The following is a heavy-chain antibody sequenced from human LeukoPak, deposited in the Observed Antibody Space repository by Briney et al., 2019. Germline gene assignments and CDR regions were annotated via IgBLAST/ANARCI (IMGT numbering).Heavy chain of an antibody. Sequence: GVKLRLSCAASGFTFSAYYMSWIPQAPGKGLEWVSYISSSGRTIYYTDSVKGRFTISRDNAKNSLYLQMNSLRAEDTAVYYCARDGGYCSGGSCYAHYYYYGMDVWGQGTTVTVSS. J-gene: IGHJ6*02. D-gene: IGHD2-15*01. CDR1: GFTFSAYY. CDR3: ARDGGYCSGGSCYAHYYYYGMDV. V-gene: IGHV3-11*01. CDR2: ISSSGRTI.